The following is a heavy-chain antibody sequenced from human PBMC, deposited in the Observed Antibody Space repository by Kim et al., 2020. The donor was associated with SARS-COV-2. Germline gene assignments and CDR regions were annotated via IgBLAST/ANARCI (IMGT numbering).Heavy chain of an antibody. V-gene: IGHV3-64D*09. D-gene: IGHD6-19*01. CDR3: VKAGISSGWYFDY. CDR2: ISSNGGST. Sequence: GGSLRLSCSASGFTFSSYAMHWVRQAPGKGLEYVSAISSNGGSTYYADSVKGRFTISRDNSKNTLYLQMSSLRAEDTAVYYCVKAGISSGWYFDYWGQGTLVTVSS. J-gene: IGHJ4*02. CDR1: GFTFSSYA.